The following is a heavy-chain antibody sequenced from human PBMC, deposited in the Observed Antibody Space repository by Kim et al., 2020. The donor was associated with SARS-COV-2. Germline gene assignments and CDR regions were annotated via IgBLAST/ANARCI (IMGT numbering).Heavy chain of an antibody. V-gene: IGHV3-9*01. J-gene: IGHJ4*02. Sequence: GGSLRLSCAASGFTFDDYAMHWVRQAPGKGLEWVSGISWNSGSIGYADSVKGRFTISRDNAKNSLYLQMNSLRAEDTALYYCAKDRGYSYGIDYWGQGTLVTVSS. CDR3: AKDRGYSYGIDY. CDR2: ISWNSGSI. CDR1: GFTFDDYA. D-gene: IGHD5-18*01.